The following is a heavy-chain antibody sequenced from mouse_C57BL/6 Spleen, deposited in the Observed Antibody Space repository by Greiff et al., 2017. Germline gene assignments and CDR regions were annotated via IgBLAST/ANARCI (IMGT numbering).Heavy chain of an antibody. CDR2: IDPSDSET. Sequence: VKLQQPGAELVRPGSSVKLSCKASGYTFTSYWMHWVKQRPIQGLEWIGNIDPSDSETHYNQKFKDKATLTVDKSSSTAYMQLSSLTSEDSAVYYCARYGNSDSLWGQGTLVTVSA. J-gene: IGHJ3*01. CDR1: GYTFTSYW. V-gene: IGHV1-52*01. D-gene: IGHD2-1*01. CDR3: ARYGNSDSL.